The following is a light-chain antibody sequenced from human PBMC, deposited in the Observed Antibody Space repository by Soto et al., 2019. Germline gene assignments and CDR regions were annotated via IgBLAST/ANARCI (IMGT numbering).Light chain of an antibody. V-gene: IGKV2-30*01. CDR3: MQGPHWPRT. CDR1: QSLVNSDGNTY. CDR2: KVS. J-gene: IGKJ1*01. Sequence: EVVMTQSPLSLPVTLGQPASISCRSSQSLVNSDGNTYLNWFQQRPGQSPRRLIYKVSNRDSGVPDRFSGSGSGTDFTLKISRVEAEDVGVYYCMQGPHWPRTFGQGTKVEIK.